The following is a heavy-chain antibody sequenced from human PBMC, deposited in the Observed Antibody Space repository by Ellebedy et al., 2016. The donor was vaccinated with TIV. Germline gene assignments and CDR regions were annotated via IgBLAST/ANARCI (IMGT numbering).Heavy chain of an antibody. Sequence: GESLKISCASSGFTFSSHDMHWVRQPTGKGLEWVSGITSAGDTYYLGSVKGRFILSRDSAKNSLYLQMNSLRAEDTAVYYCARATSGFDFWGQGALATVSP. CDR2: ITSAGDT. J-gene: IGHJ4*02. D-gene: IGHD5-24*01. V-gene: IGHV3-13*01. CDR3: ARATSGFDF. CDR1: GFTFSSHD.